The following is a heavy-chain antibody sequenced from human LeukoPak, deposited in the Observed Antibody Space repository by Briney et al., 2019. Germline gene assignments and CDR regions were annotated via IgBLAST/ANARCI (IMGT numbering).Heavy chain of an antibody. CDR2: INQDVSRI. V-gene: IGHV3-7*01. J-gene: IGHJ4*02. Sequence: GGSLRLSCARSVFSFSRYWMAWVRQAPGKGLEWVASINQDVSRIHYVDSVKGRFTISRDNAKNSLFLQMNSLRVEDTAVYFCAILKDYVTKFDYWGQGTLVTVSS. D-gene: IGHD3-10*02. CDR1: VFSFSRYW. CDR3: AILKDYVTKFDY.